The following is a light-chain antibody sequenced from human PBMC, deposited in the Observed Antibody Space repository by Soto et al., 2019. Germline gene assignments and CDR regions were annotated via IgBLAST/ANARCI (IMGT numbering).Light chain of an antibody. CDR1: QSVSSSY. J-gene: IGKJ5*01. CDR3: QQRSDWIT. Sequence: PGERVSLSCMASQSVSSSYLTWYQQKPGQAPRLLVYGASTRATGIPARFSGSGSGTDFTLTISSLQPEDFAVYYCQQRSDWITFGQGTRLEIK. CDR2: GAS. V-gene: IGKV3D-20*02.